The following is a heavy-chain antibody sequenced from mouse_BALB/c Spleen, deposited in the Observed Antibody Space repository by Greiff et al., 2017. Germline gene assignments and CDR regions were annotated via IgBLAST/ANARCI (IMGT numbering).Heavy chain of an antibody. CDR1: GYSITSDYA. J-gene: IGHJ3*01. Sequence: EVQGVESGPGLVKPSQSLSLTCTVTGYSITSDYAWNWIRQFPGNKLEWMGYISYSGSTSYNPSLKSRISITRDTSKNQFFLQLNSVTTEDTATYYCARGDYDWFAYWGQGTLVTVSA. V-gene: IGHV3-2*02. CDR3: ARGDYDWFAY. CDR2: ISYSGST. D-gene: IGHD2-4*01.